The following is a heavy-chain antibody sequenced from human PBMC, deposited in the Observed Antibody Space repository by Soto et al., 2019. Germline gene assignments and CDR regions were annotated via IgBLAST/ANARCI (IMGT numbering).Heavy chain of an antibody. J-gene: IGHJ4*02. V-gene: IGHV3-30-3*01. CDR3: ARVPHPGVVVTTLDY. D-gene: IGHD3-22*01. Sequence: GGSLRLSCAASGFTFSSYAMHWVRQAPGKGLEWVAVISYDGSNKYYADSVKGRFTISRDNSKNTLYLQMNSLRAEDTAVYYCARVPHPGVVVTTLDYWCQGTLVTVSS. CDR2: ISYDGSNK. CDR1: GFTFSSYA.